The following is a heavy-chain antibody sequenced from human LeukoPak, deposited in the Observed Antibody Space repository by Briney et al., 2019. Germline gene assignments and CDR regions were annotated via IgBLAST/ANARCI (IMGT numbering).Heavy chain of an antibody. CDR2: ISSSSSYI. CDR3: ARGIKIPPYYDFWSGYDPDAFYI. D-gene: IGHD3-3*01. Sequence: GGSLRLSCAASGFTFSPYGMTWVRQAPGKGLEWVSSISSSSSYIYYADSVKGRFAISRDNAKNSLYLQMNSLRAEDTAVYYCARGIKIPPYYDFWSGYDPDAFYIWGQGTMVTVSS. V-gene: IGHV3-21*01. CDR1: GFTFSPYG. J-gene: IGHJ3*02.